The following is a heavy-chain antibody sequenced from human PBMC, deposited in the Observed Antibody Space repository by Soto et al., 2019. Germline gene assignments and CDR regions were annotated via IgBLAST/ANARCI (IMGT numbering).Heavy chain of an antibody. V-gene: IGHV1-3*01. J-gene: IGHJ3*02. CDR1: GYTFNADA. Sequence: QVQLVQSGAEVKPPGASVKVSCRTSGYTFNADALHWVRQAPGQGLEWMGWVNGANGVTKFSQKFQGRVTFTRDTYATTAYMEPSSLRSEDTAVYFCARRNSGTHRYEAFDMWGQGTTVTVAS. CDR3: ARRNSGTHRYEAFDM. CDR2: VNGANGVT. D-gene: IGHD1-26*01.